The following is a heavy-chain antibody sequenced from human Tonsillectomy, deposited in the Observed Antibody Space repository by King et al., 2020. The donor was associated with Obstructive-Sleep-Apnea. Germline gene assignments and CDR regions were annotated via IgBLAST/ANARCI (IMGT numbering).Heavy chain of an antibody. J-gene: IGHJ4*02. D-gene: IGHD1-26*01. CDR1: GFTFSSYW. V-gene: IGHV3-7*03. CDR3: ARFGSAFDY. CDR2: IKEDGSEK. Sequence: VQLVESGGGLVQPGGSLRLSCEVSGFTFSSYWMSWVRQAPGKGLEWVANIKEDGSEKDYVDSVKGRFTISRDNAKNSLYLQMNSLRAEDTAVYYCARFGSAFDYWGQGTLVTVSS.